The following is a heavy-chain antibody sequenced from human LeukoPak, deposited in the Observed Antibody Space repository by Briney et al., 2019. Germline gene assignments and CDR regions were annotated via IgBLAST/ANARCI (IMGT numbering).Heavy chain of an antibody. J-gene: IGHJ4*02. Sequence: ASVKVSCKVSGYTLTELSMHWVRQAPGKGLEWMGGLDPEDGETIYAQKFQGRVTMTEDTSTDTAYMELSSLKSEDTAVYYCARGRFGELRSDYYFDYWGQGTLVTASS. D-gene: IGHD3-10*01. CDR2: LDPEDGET. CDR3: ARGRFGELRSDYYFDY. V-gene: IGHV1-24*01. CDR1: GYTLTELS.